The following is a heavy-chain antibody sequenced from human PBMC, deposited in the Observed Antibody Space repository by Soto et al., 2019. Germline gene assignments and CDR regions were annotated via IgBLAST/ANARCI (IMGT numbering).Heavy chain of an antibody. D-gene: IGHD6-19*01. CDR1: GDSIRNSGHY. J-gene: IGHJ3*01. V-gene: IGHV4-39*02. CDR2: VYYSATS. Sequence: QVHLQESGPRLVDPSETLSLTCSVSGDSIRNSGHYWGWVRQPPGKGLEMIGSVYYSATSYRKPSLKSPLTLSIDTSKTHFSLRLTSVTAADTPIYYCARPATVAPPDTFQVWSQGTLVTVSP. CDR3: ARPATVAPPDTFQV.